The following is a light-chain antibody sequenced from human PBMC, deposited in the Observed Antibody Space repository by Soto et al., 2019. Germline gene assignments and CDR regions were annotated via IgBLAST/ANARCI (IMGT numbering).Light chain of an antibody. CDR3: QQSGGSPRT. CDR1: QSVSSNY. J-gene: IGKJ1*01. Sequence: EIVLTQSPGTLSLSPGERATLSCRASQSVSSNYLAWYQQKPGQAPRLLIYDASSRATGLPDRFSGSGSGTDFTLTISRLEPEDVAVYYCQQSGGSPRTFGQGTKVEVK. V-gene: IGKV3-20*01. CDR2: DAS.